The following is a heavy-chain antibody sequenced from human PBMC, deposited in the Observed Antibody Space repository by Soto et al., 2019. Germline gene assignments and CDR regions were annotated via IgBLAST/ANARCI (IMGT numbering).Heavy chain of an antibody. CDR3: AREFDSGDLGLDL. V-gene: IGHV1-2*02. CDR2: VSPLSGGT. CDR1: GYTFGAYY. Sequence: QVQLVQSGPEVKTPGASVRVSCKSSGYTFGAYYIHWVRQAPGQGLEWMGWVSPLSGGTNLAQRFQGRLTLTRDTSINTDFMELRWLRSDDTALYFCAREFDSGDLGLDLWGQGTTVSVSS. D-gene: IGHD2-21*01. J-gene: IGHJ6*02.